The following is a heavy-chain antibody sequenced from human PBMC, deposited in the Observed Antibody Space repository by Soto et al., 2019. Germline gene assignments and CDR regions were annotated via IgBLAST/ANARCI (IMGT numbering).Heavy chain of an antibody. CDR1: GGSISSYY. CDR3: ARVAGRTMVRGVIPYVMDD. Sequence: SETLSLTCTVSGGSISSYYWSWIRQPAGKGLEWIGRIYTSGSTNYNPSLKSRVTMAVDTSKNQFSLKLSSVTAADTAVDYCARVAGRTMVRGVIPYVMDDWGQGTTVTVSS. J-gene: IGHJ6*02. D-gene: IGHD3-10*01. V-gene: IGHV4-4*07. CDR2: IYTSGST.